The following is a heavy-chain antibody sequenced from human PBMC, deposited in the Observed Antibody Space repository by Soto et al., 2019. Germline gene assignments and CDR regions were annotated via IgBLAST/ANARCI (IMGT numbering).Heavy chain of an antibody. CDR2: ISYDGSNK. J-gene: IGHJ6*02. D-gene: IGHD3-9*01. V-gene: IGHV3-30-3*01. CDR1: GFTFSSYA. CDR3: GAKAQDDVLSYYLPRGYYFDGIDF. Sequence: QVQLVESGGGVVQPGRSLRLSCAASGFTFSSYAMHWVRQAPGKGLEWVAVISYDGSNKYYADSVKGRFTISRDNSKNARYTKMSSHRAEETSVYYCGAKAQDDVLSYYLPRGYYFDGIDFWGQGTMVTVSS.